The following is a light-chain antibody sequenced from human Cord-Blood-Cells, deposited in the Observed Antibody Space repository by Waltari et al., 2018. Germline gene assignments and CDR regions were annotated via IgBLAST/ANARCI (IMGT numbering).Light chain of an antibody. J-gene: IGKJ2*01. Sequence: DIVMTQSPLSLPVTPGEPASISCRSSQSLLHSNGYNYLDWYLQKPGQSPQLLIYLGSNRAAGVPDRFSGSGSGTDFTLKISRVEAEDVAVDYGMQALQSYTFGQGTKLEIK. CDR2: LGS. V-gene: IGKV2-28*01. CDR3: MQALQSYT. CDR1: QSLLHSNGYNY.